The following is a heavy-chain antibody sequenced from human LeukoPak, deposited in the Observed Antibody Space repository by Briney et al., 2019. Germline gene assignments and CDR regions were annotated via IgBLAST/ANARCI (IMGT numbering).Heavy chain of an antibody. CDR1: GYTFTGYY. Sequence: GASVTVSCKASGYTFTGYYMHWVRQAPGQGLEWMGWINPNSGGTNYAQKFQGRVTMTRDTSISTAYMELSRLRSDDTAGYYCARDPYGTWYFDLWGRGTLVTVSS. D-gene: IGHD3-10*01. CDR2: INPNSGGT. J-gene: IGHJ2*01. CDR3: ARDPYGTWYFDL. V-gene: IGHV1-2*02.